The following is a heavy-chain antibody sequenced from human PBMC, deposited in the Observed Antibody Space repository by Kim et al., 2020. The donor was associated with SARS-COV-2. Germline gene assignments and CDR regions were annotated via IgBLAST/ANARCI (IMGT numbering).Heavy chain of an antibody. CDR3: VKAGTTVTTRYFDY. CDR2: ISGSGSGT. Sequence: GGSLRLSCAASGFTFSSYAMIWVRQAPGKGLEWVSSISGSGSGTYYADSVKGRFTISRDNSKNTLYLQMNTLRAEDTAIYYCVKAGTTVTTRYFDYWGQGTLVTVSS. V-gene: IGHV3-23*01. CDR1: GFTFSSYA. D-gene: IGHD4-17*01. J-gene: IGHJ4*02.